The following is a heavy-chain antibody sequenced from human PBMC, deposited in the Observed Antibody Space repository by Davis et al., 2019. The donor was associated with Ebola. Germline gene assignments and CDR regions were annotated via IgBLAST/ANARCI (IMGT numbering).Heavy chain of an antibody. J-gene: IGHJ4*02. CDR3: ARDERGSIVATSFDY. Sequence: GGSLRLSCAASGFTFDDYGMSWVRQAPGQGLEWVSSISSSSSDIYYADSVKGRFTISRDNAKNSLYLQMNSLRAEDTAVYYCARDERGSIVATSFDYWGQGTLVTVSS. CDR2: ISSSSSDI. CDR1: GFTFDDYG. D-gene: IGHD5-12*01. V-gene: IGHV3-21*01.